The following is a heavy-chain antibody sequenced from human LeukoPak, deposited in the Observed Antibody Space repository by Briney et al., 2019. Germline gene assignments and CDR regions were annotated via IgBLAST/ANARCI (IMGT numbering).Heavy chain of an antibody. J-gene: IGHJ4*02. Sequence: ASVKVSCKASGYTFSDYGISWVRQAPGQGLEWIGWISAYNGNTKSVQKLQGRVTMTTDTSTSTAYMELRSLRYDDTAVYYCAGSLGYCTSNVCYLKYWGQGTLVTVSS. CDR1: GYTFSDYG. CDR3: AGSLGYCTSNVCYLKY. V-gene: IGHV1-18*01. CDR2: ISAYNGNT. D-gene: IGHD2-8*01.